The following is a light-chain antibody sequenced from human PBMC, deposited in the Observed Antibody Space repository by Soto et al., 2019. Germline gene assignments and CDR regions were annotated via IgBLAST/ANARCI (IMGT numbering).Light chain of an antibody. J-gene: IGKJ4*01. CDR3: HHYDSSPLT. Sequence: EIVLTQSPGTLSLSPGERATLSCRASQSVSSSYLAWYQQKPGQAPRLLIYGASSRDTGIPDRFSGSGSGTDFTLTISRLEPEDFAVYYCHHYDSSPLTFGGGTTVEIK. CDR2: GAS. CDR1: QSVSSSY. V-gene: IGKV3-20*01.